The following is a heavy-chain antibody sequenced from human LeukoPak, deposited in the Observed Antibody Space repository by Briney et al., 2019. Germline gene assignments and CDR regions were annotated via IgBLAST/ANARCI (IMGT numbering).Heavy chain of an antibody. CDR1: GYTFTNYD. D-gene: IGHD7-27*01. V-gene: IGHV1-8*01. CDR3: ASNPPRTGDFNY. Sequence: ASEKVSCKTSGYTFTNYDINWVRQATGQGLEWMGWMSPNNGNTGYAQKFQGRVTMTRDTSINTAYMELSSLRSEDTAVYYCASNPPRTGDFNYWGQGALVTVSS. J-gene: IGHJ4*02. CDR2: MSPNNGNT.